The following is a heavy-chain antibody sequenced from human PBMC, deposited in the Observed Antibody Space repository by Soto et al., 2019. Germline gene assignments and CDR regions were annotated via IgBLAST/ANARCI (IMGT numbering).Heavy chain of an antibody. CDR1: GFTFSDYW. CDR3: ARDREWEPSQEGFDY. V-gene: IGHV3-7*03. CDR2: IKEDGSEK. J-gene: IGHJ4*02. D-gene: IGHD1-26*01. Sequence: ESGGGLVQPGGSLRLSCAASGFTFSDYWMSWVRQAPGKGLEWVATIKEDGSEKYYVDSVKGRFTISRDNAKKSLYLQLKSLRAEDTAVYYCARDREWEPSQEGFDYWGQGTLVTVSS.